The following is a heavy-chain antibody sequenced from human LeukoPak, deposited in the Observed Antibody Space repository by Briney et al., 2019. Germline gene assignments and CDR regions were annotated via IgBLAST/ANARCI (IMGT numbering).Heavy chain of an antibody. CDR3: GTPVLAGPPPI. CDR2: MYYSGST. CDR1: GGSISSYY. V-gene: IGHV4-59*08. D-gene: IGHD6-19*01. Sequence: SETLCLTCTVSGGSISSYYWSWIRQPPGKGLEWIGYMYYSGSTNYNPSLKSRVTISVDMSKNQFSLTLSSGTAAKRAVYYGGTPVLAGPPPIWGQGTMVTVSS. J-gene: IGHJ3*02.